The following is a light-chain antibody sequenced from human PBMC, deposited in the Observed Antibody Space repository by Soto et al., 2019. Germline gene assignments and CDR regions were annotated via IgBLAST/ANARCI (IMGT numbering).Light chain of an antibody. Sequence: AIQLTQSPSSLSASVGDRVTITCRASQGISSALAWYQQKPGKAPKLLIYDASSLESGVPSRFSGSGSGTDFTLTISSLQPEDFATYYCQQYKAYPYTFAQGTKVEVK. CDR2: DAS. CDR3: QQYKAYPYT. CDR1: QGISSA. J-gene: IGKJ2*01. V-gene: IGKV1-13*02.